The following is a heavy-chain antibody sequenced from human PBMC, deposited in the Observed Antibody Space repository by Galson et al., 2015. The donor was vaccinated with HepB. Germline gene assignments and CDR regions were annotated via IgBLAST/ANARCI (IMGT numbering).Heavy chain of an antibody. CDR1: GGTFSNYA. J-gene: IGHJ3*02. D-gene: IGHD2-2*01. CDR3: ARPRYCSSVSCYYDFDI. Sequence: SVKVSCKASGGTFSNYAITWVRQAPGQGLEWMGGIIPIFGTANYAQNFQGRVTITADESTSTAYMELSSLRSEDTAVYYCARPRYCSSVSCYYDFDIWGQGTMVTVSS. CDR2: IIPIFGTA. V-gene: IGHV1-69*13.